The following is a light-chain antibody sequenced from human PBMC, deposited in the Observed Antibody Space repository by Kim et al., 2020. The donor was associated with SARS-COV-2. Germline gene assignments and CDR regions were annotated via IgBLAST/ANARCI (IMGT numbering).Light chain of an antibody. V-gene: IGKV1-39*01. Sequence: DIQMTQSPSSLSASVGDRVTITCRASQSINTYLNWYQHKPGKAPRLLIYAASSLQSGVPSRFSGSGSGTQFTLTISGLQPEDVATYYCQQSYTTPQGFGQGTRLEIK. J-gene: IGKJ5*01. CDR1: QSINTY. CDR3: QQSYTTPQG. CDR2: AAS.